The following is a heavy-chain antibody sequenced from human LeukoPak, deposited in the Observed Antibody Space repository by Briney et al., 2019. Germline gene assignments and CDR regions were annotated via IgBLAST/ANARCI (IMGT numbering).Heavy chain of an antibody. V-gene: IGHV4-38-2*02. CDR3: ASRLWSGYFDY. CDR1: GYSISSGYY. CDR2: IYHSGST. J-gene: IGHJ4*02. D-gene: IGHD3-3*01. Sequence: SETLSLTCTVSGYSISSGYYWGWIRQPPGKGLEWIGGIYHSGSTYYNPSLKSRVTISVDTSKNQFSLKLSSVTAAATAVYYCASRLWSGYFDYWGQGTLVTVSS.